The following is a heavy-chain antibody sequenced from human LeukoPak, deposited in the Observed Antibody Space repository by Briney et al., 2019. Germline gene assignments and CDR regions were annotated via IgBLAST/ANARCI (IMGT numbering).Heavy chain of an antibody. D-gene: IGHD6-13*01. Sequence: GGSLRLSCAASGFTFSSYAMSWVRQAPGKGLEWVSAISGSGGSTYYADSVKGRFTISRDNSKNTLYLQMNSLRAEDTAVYYCATSGSGGYSSSWASDYWGQGTLVTVSS. CDR2: ISGSGGST. J-gene: IGHJ4*02. V-gene: IGHV3-23*01. CDR1: GFTFSSYA. CDR3: ATSGSGGYSSSWASDY.